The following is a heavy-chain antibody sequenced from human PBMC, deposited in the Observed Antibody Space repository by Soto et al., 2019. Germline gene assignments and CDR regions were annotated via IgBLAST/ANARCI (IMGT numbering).Heavy chain of an antibody. V-gene: IGHV4-31*03. CDR1: GDSISSSGYY. J-gene: IGHJ3*02. CDR3: ARDGGIVEASNAFDI. CDR2: IHYSGST. D-gene: IGHD1-26*01. Sequence: QVQLQESGPGLVKPSQTLSLTCTVSGDSISSSGYYWTWIRQHPGKALEWIGCIHYSGSTYYNPSLKSRVTMSGDTSKNQFSLKLSSVTAADTATYYCARDGGIVEASNAFDIWGQGTMVTVSS.